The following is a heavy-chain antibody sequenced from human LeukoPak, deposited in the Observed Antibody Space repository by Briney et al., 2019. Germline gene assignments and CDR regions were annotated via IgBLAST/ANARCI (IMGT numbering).Heavy chain of an antibody. D-gene: IGHD5-24*01. Sequence: SETLSLTCTVSGDSVSTGNSHWNWLRQPPGRALECIGGVQYSGSTNYNPSLKNRATISVDTSKNQFSLRLNSVTAADTAIYYCARDIIRSDGYNYDSWGQGTLVTVSS. CDR3: ARDIIRSDGYNYDS. CDR2: VQYSGST. J-gene: IGHJ5*01. CDR1: GDSVSTGNSH. V-gene: IGHV4-61*01.